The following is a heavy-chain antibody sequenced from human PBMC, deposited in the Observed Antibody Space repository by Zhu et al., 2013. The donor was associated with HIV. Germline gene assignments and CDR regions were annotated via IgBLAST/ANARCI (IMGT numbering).Heavy chain of an antibody. CDR2: IIPIFGTA. D-gene: IGHD2-15*01. Sequence: QVQLVQSGAEVKKPGSSVKVSCKASGGTFSSYAISWVRQAPGQGLEWMGGIIPIFGTANYAQKFQGRVTITADESTSTAYMELSSLRSEDTAVYYCARVQGYCSGGSCYSYYYYGMDVVGPRDHGHRLL. CDR3: ARVQGYCSGGSCYSYYYYGMDV. CDR1: GGTFSSYA. V-gene: IGHV1-69*12. J-gene: IGHJ6*02.